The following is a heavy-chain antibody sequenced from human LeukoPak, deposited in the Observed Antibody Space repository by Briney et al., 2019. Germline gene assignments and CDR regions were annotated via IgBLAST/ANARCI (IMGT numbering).Heavy chain of an antibody. J-gene: IGHJ4*02. CDR2: IYPGDSDT. CDR3: ARQAWCSSTSCSSVKEYYFDY. Sequence: GESLKISCKGSGYSFTSYWIGWVRQMPGKGLEWMGIIYPGDSDTRYSPSFQGQVTISADKSISTAYLQWSSLKASDTAMYYCARQAWCSSTSCSSVKEYYFDYWGQGTLVTVSS. D-gene: IGHD2-2*01. CDR1: GYSFTSYW. V-gene: IGHV5-51*01.